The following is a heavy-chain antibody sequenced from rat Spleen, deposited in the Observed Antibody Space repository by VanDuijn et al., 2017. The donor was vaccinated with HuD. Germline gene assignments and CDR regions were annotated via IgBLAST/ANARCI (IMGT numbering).Heavy chain of an antibody. D-gene: IGHD1-10*01. CDR3: ARPHNYRYVMDV. CDR1: GFTFSDYY. V-gene: IGHV5-22*01. J-gene: IGHJ4*01. CDR2: ISYEGTTN. Sequence: EVQLVESGGGSVQPGRSMKLSCAASGFTFSDYYMAWVRQAPKKGLEWVASISYEGTTNYYGDSVKGRFTISRDNAKSTLYLQMNTLRSEDTATYYCARPHNYRYVMDVWGQGASVTVSS.